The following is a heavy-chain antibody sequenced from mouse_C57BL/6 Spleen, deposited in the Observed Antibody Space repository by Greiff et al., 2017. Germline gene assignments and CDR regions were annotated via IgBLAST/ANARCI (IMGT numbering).Heavy chain of an antibody. J-gene: IGHJ2*01. CDR1: GYAFSSSW. Sequence: VQLQQSGPELVKPGASVKISCKASGYAFSSSWMNWVKQRPGKGLEWIGRIYPGDGDTNYNGKFKGKATLTADKSSSTACMQLSSLTSEDSAVYFCARRDDYDGDFDYWGQGTTLTVSS. CDR2: IYPGDGDT. V-gene: IGHV1-82*01. CDR3: ARRDDYDGDFDY. D-gene: IGHD2-4*01.